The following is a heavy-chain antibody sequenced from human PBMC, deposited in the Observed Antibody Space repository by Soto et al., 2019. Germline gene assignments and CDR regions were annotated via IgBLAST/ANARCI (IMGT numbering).Heavy chain of an antibody. CDR1: GGSISSSSYY. J-gene: IGHJ4*02. CDR3: ARIRITMVRGANYFDY. Sequence: QLQLQESGPGLVKPSETLSLTCTVSGGSISSSSYYWGWIRQPPGKGLEWIGSIYYSGSTYYNPSLKSRVTISVDTSKNQFSLKLSSVTAADTAVYYCARIRITMVRGANYFDYWGQGTLVTVSS. CDR2: IYYSGST. D-gene: IGHD3-10*01. V-gene: IGHV4-39*01.